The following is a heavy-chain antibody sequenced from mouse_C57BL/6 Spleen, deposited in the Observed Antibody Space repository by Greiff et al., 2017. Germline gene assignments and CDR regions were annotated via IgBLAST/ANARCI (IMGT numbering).Heavy chain of an antibody. CDR3: ARFITTVVAYYAMDY. V-gene: IGHV1-53*01. Sequence: QVQLKQPGTELVKPGASVKLSCKASGYTFTSYWMHWVKQRPGQGLEWIGNINPSNGGTNYNEKFKSKATLTVDKSSSTAYMQLSSLTSEDSAVYYCARFITTVVAYYAMDYWGQGTSVTVSS. CDR2: INPSNGGT. D-gene: IGHD1-1*01. J-gene: IGHJ4*01. CDR1: GYTFTSYW.